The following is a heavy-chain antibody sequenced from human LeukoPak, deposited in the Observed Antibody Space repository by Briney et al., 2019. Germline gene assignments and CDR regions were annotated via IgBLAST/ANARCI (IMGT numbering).Heavy chain of an antibody. V-gene: IGHV4-4*02. CDR1: GGSISSGNW. Sequence: PSGTLSLTCAVSGGSISSGNWWSWVRQPPGKGLEWIGEIFHSGSTNYNPSLKSRLTISLDKSKNQFSLKLSSVTAADTAVYYCARPFYYYMDVWGKGTTVTVSS. CDR3: ARPFYYYMDV. CDR2: IFHSGST. J-gene: IGHJ6*03.